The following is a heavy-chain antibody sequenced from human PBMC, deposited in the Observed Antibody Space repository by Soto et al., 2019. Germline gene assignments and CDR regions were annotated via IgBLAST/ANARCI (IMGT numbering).Heavy chain of an antibody. CDR2: INPSGGST. V-gene: IGHV1-46*01. CDR1: GYTFTSYY. D-gene: IGHD3-10*01. Sequence: ASVKVSCKASGYTFTSYYMHWVRQAPGQGLEWMGIINPSGGSTSYAQKFQGRVTMARDTSTSTVYMELSSLRSEDTAVYYCARNPKSITRPTKGRDVGGKGPRVTVPS. CDR3: ARNPKSITRPTKGRDV. J-gene: IGHJ6*04.